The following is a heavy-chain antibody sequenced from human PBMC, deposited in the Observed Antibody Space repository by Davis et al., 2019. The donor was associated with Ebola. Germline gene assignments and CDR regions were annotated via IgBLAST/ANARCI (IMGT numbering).Heavy chain of an antibody. Sequence: PGGSLRLSCAASGFTFSSYSMNWVRQAPGKGLEWVSAISGSGGSTYYADSVKGRFTISRDNSKNTLYLQMNSLRAEDTAVYYCAKGLGRDYYDSSGYYWGSAFDIWGQGTMVTVSS. CDR3: AKGLGRDYYDSSGYYWGSAFDI. D-gene: IGHD3-22*01. J-gene: IGHJ3*02. CDR1: GFTFSSYS. CDR2: ISGSGGST. V-gene: IGHV3-23*01.